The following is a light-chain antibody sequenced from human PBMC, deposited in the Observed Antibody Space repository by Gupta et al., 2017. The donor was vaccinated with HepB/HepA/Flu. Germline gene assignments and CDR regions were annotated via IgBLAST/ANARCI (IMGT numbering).Light chain of an antibody. CDR2: AAS. CDR1: QSISNY. CDR3: QQCFSTPL. Sequence: DIQMTQSPSFLSASVGDRVTITCRASQSISNYLHWYQQKPGKAPKLLIYAASRWQSGVPSRFSGSGSETDFTLTSSTLQPEDFATYYCQQCFSTPLFGQGTKVEIK. V-gene: IGKV1-39*01. J-gene: IGKJ1*01.